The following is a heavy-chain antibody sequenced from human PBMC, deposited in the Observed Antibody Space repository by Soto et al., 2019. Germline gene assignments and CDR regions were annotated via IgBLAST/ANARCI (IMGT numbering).Heavy chain of an antibody. V-gene: IGHV2-70*01. CDR2: IDWDDDK. CDR1: GFSFSTRGMC. J-gene: IGHJ4*02. D-gene: IGHD3-22*01. CDR3: ARNFYDTGNHYARIDY. Sequence: SGPELGNPAQTLTQDCSFWGFSFSTRGMCVSWIRQPPGKALEWLALIDWDDDKFYLTSLKTRLTISRDTSKNQVVLTMTNMDPLDTATYFCARNFYDTGNHYARIDYWGPGTLVTVSS.